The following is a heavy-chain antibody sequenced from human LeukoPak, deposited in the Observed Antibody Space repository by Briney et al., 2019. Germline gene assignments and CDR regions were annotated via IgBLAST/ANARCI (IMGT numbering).Heavy chain of an antibody. D-gene: IGHD6-19*01. Sequence: PSETLSLTCTVSGGSIRGYYWSWIRQPPGKGLEWIGHVYYSRSTNSNASLRSRVTISLDTSKNQFSLKLSSVTAADTAVYYCARAARSSGSYYFDSWGQGTLVTVSP. V-gene: IGHV4-59*01. CDR3: ARAARSSGSYYFDS. J-gene: IGHJ4*02. CDR2: VYYSRST. CDR1: GGSIRGYY.